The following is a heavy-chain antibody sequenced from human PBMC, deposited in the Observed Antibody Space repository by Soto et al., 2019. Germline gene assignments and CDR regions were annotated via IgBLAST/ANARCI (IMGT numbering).Heavy chain of an antibody. Sequence: XGSLGLYCSASGFAVGAYAMSWVRQTPGKGLQWVSLISGSGGTTHYTDSVKGRFTISRDNSRNTLFLQMSSLRPEDTALYFCATVTADASFYHGMAVWGQGTTVTVSS. CDR1: GFAVGAYA. V-gene: IGHV3-23*01. CDR3: ATVTADASFYHGMAV. CDR2: ISGSGGTT. D-gene: IGHD3-16*01. J-gene: IGHJ6*02.